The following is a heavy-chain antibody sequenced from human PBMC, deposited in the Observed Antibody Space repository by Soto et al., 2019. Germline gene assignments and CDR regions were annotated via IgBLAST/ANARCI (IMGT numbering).Heavy chain of an antibody. V-gene: IGHV4-30-4*01. CDR1: GGSISSGDYY. Sequence: QVQLQESGPGLVKPSQTLSLTCTVSGGSISSGDYYWSWIRQPPGKGLEWIGHIYYSGSTYYNPSLKSRVTXXVXTXXNQFSLKLSSVTAADTAVYYCARSEGLNYYYGMDVWGQGTTVTVSS. CDR2: IYYSGST. J-gene: IGHJ6*02. CDR3: ARSEGLNYYYGMDV.